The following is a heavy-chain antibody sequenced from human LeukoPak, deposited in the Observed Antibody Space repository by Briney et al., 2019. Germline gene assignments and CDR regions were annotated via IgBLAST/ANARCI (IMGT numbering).Heavy chain of an antibody. CDR1: GFTFSSYA. J-gene: IGHJ6*02. CDR3: AKALYCSGGSCYWGRLYSYYGMTV. V-gene: IGHV3-23*01. D-gene: IGHD2-15*01. Sequence: GGSLRLSCAASGFTFSSYAMSWVRQAPGKGLEWVSAISGSGGSTYYADSVKGRFTISRDNYKNTLYLQMNSLRAEDTAVYYCAKALYCSGGSCYWGRLYSYYGMTVWGQGTTVTVSS. CDR2: ISGSGGST.